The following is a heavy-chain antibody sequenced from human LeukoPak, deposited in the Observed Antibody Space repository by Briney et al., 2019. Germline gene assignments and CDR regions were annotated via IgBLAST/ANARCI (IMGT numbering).Heavy chain of an antibody. Sequence: ASVKVSCKVSGYILTELSMHWVRQAPGKGLEWMGGFDPEDGETIYAQKFQGRVTMTEDTSTDTAYMELSSLRSEDTAVYYCATSQYPHYYYDSSGYYPGYWGQGTLVTVSS. CDR2: FDPEDGET. CDR3: ATSQYPHYYYDSSGYYPGY. CDR1: GYILTELS. V-gene: IGHV1-24*01. J-gene: IGHJ4*02. D-gene: IGHD3-22*01.